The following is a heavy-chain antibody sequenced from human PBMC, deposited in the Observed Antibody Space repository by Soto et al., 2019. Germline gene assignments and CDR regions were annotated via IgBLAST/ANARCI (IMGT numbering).Heavy chain of an antibody. J-gene: IGHJ6*02. Sequence: PSETLSLTCTVSGGSISSSGYYWGWIRQPPGKGLEWIGSIYYTGSTYYNPSLKSRVTISIDTSKNQFSLKLSSVTAADTAVYYCARRTRGDDNYYYGMDVWGQGTTVTVSS. CDR3: ARRTRGDDNYYYGMDV. V-gene: IGHV4-39*01. CDR2: IYYTGST. D-gene: IGHD3-16*01. CDR1: GGSISSSGYY.